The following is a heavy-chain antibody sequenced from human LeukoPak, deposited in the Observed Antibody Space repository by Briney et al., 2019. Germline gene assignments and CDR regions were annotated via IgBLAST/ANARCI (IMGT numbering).Heavy chain of an antibody. Sequence: SETLSLTCTVSGGSISSYYWSWIRQPPGKGLEWIGYIYYSGSTNYNPSLKSRVTISVDTSKNQFSLKLSSVTAADTAVYYCARGTLEKVVPAAIQPPIIDYWGQGTLVTVSS. J-gene: IGHJ4*02. D-gene: IGHD2-2*01. CDR3: ARGTLEKVVPAAIQPPIIDY. CDR2: IYYSGST. V-gene: IGHV4-59*01. CDR1: GGSISSYY.